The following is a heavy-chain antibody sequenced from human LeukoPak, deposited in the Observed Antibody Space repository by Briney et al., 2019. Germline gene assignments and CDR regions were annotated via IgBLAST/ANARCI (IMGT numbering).Heavy chain of an antibody. CDR1: GFTFHNYA. CDR2: TGGDGIST. J-gene: IGHJ4*02. Sequence: GGSLRPSCAASGFTFHNYAIHWVRQAPGKGLEWVSLTGGDGISTYFADSVKGRFTISRENSKSSLFLQMNSLRTEDTALYYCARDHVYDGADYWGQGTLVTVSS. D-gene: IGHD5/OR15-5a*01. CDR3: ARDHVYDGADY. V-gene: IGHV3-43*02.